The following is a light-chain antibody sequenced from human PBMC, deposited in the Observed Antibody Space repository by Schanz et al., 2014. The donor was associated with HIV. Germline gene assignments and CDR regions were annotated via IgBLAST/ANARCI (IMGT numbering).Light chain of an antibody. Sequence: EIVLTQSPGSLSLSPGGRATLSCGASQRLSSAYLAWYQQKRAQPPRLVIYATSTRAAGIPDRFSGTGSGTDFTLTISRLEPEDFAVYYCQHYGDSRGTFGGGTKVDI. CDR3: QHYGDSRGT. CDR1: QRLSSAY. V-gene: IGKV3-20*01. CDR2: ATS. J-gene: IGKJ4*02.